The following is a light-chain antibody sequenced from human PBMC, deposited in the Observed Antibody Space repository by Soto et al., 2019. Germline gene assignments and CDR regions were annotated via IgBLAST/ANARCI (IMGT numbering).Light chain of an antibody. Sequence: DIQMTQSPSSLSASVGERVTITCRASQSISSFLNWYQQKPGKAPKLLIYAASSLQSGVPSRFIGSVSGTDFTLTISSLQPEDFATYYCQQSYSTPTFGPGTKVDIK. CDR3: QQSYSTPT. CDR1: QSISSF. V-gene: IGKV1-39*01. J-gene: IGKJ3*01. CDR2: AAS.